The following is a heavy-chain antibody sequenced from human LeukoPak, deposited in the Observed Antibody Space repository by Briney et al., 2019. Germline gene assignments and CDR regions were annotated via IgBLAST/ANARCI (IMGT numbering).Heavy chain of an antibody. J-gene: IGHJ4*02. CDR3: AREAYTTFDY. CDR1: GFPFSTYW. Sequence: PGGSLRLSCTASGFPFSTYWLSWVRQAPGKGLEWVANINQDGSGEYYAGSVKGRFTIARDNAKNSLYLQMNSLRAEDTAVYYCAREAYTTFDYWGQGTLVTVSS. V-gene: IGHV3-7*01. D-gene: IGHD1-26*01. CDR2: INQDGSGE.